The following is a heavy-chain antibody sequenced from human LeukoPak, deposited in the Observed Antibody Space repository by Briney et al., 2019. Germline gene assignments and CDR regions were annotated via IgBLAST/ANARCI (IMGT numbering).Heavy chain of an antibody. CDR3: ARDGGDSGSYYGPCVDY. CDR1: GYTFNVYY. D-gene: IGHD1-26*01. V-gene: IGHV1-2*02. CDR2: VIPSSGGT. Sequence: ASVKVSCKASGYTFNVYYIHWLRQAPGQGLEWMGWVIPSSGGTNYAQKFQGRVTMTRDTSISTAYMELSRLRSDDTAVYYCARDGGDSGSYYGPCVDYWGQGTLVTVSS. J-gene: IGHJ4*02.